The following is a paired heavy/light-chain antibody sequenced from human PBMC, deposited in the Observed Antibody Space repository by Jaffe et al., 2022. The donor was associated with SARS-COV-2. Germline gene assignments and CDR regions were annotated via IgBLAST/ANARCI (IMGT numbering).Heavy chain of an antibody. CDR3: ARVPNSVTWFGELLGPYYYYYGMDV. V-gene: IGHV1-18*01. Sequence: QVQLVQSGAEVKKPGASVKVSCKASGYTFTSYGISWVRQAPGQGLEWMGWISAYNGNTNYAQKLQGRVTMTTDTSTSTAYMELRSLRSDDTAVYYCARVPNSVTWFGELLGPYYYYYGMDVWGQGTTVTVSS. CDR2: ISAYNGNT. CDR1: GYTFTSYG. J-gene: IGHJ6*02. D-gene: IGHD3-10*01.
Light chain of an antibody. CDR1: QSVSSSY. J-gene: IGKJ1*01. CDR2: GAS. Sequence: EIVLTQSPGTLSLSPGERATLSCRASQSVSSSYLAWYQQKPGQAPRLLIYGASSRATGIPDRFSGSGSGTDFTLTISRLEPEDFAVYYCQQYGSSLPTWTFGQGTKVEIK. V-gene: IGKV3-20*01. CDR3: QQYGSSLPTWT.